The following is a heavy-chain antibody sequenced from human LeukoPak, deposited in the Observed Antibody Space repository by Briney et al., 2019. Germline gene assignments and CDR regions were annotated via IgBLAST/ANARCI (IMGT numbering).Heavy chain of an antibody. CDR1: GITFSSYA. Sequence: GGSLRLSCAASGITFSSYAMSWVRQAPGKGLEWVSSISGSDSSTYYADSVKGRFTISRDNSKNTLYLQMNSLRGEDTAVYYCAKGGQSPQHGRRSDYLDYWGQGTLVTVSS. CDR2: ISGSDSST. V-gene: IGHV3-23*01. CDR3: AKGGQSPQHGRRSDYLDY. D-gene: IGHD1-14*01. J-gene: IGHJ4*02.